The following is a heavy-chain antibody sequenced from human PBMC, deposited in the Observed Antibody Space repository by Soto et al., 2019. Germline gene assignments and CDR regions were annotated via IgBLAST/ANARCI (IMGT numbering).Heavy chain of an antibody. CDR3: AKVLRFLERYYGMDV. CDR1: GFTFSSYA. CDR2: ISYDGSNK. Sequence: PGGSLRLSCAASGFTFSSYAMHWVRQAPGKGLEWVAVISYDGSNKYYADSVKGRFTISRDNSKNTLYLQMNSLRAEDTAVYYCAKVLRFLERYYGMDVWVQGTAVTVSS. D-gene: IGHD3-3*01. V-gene: IGHV3-30-3*01. J-gene: IGHJ6*02.